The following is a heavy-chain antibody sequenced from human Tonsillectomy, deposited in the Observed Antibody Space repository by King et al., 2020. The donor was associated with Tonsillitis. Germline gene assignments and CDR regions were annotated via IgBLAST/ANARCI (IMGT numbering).Heavy chain of an antibody. J-gene: IGHJ5*02. V-gene: IGHV4-30-4*01. CDR3: ARTTGYCSGNTCYPRWFDP. CDR1: DGSISSGDYY. D-gene: IGHD2-15*01. Sequence: QVQLQESGPGLVKPSQTLSLTCTVSDGSISSGDYYWSWIRQPPGRGLEFIGYIHNTGSTYYNPSLKNRLTISADTSEKQFSLKLTSVSAADTAVYYCARTTGYCSGNTCYPRWFDPWGQGTLVTVSS. CDR2: IHNTGST.